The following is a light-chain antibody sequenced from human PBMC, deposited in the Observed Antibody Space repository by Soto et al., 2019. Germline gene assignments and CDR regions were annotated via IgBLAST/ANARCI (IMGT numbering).Light chain of an antibody. CDR1: TSNIGNNY. CDR3: GTWDGSLSAGV. CDR2: DNN. V-gene: IGLV1-51*01. Sequence: QAVVTQPPSASGTPGQGVTISCSGSTSNIGNNYVSWYQQLPGTAPKLLIYDNNERPSGIPDRFSGSKSGTSATLGITGLQTGDEADYYCGTWDGSLSAGVFGKGTKLTVL. J-gene: IGLJ2*01.